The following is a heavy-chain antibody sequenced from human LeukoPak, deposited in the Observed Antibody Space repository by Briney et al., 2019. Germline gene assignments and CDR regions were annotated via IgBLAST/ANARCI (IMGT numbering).Heavy chain of an antibody. CDR2: IYYSGST. J-gene: IGHJ4*02. D-gene: IGHD2-8*02. CDR3: ARAVAYGIDTGYFDY. Sequence: SGTLSLTCAVSGGSISSSNWWSWVRQPPGKGLEWIGYIYYSGSTNYNPSLKSRVTISVDTSKNQFSLNLNSVTAADTAVYYCARAVAYGIDTGYFDYWGQGTLVTVSS. CDR1: GGSISSSNW. V-gene: IGHV4-4*02.